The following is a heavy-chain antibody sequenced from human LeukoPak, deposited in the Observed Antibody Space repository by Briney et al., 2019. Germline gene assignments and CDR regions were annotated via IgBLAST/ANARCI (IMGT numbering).Heavy chain of an antibody. CDR2: INHSGST. D-gene: IGHD3-10*01. Sequence: SETLSLTCTVHGGSFSGYYWSWIRQSPGKGLEWIGEINHSGSTNYNPSLKSRVTISVDTSKNQFSLKLSSVTAADTAVYYCARDWMVRGVIGYWGQGTLVTVSS. J-gene: IGHJ4*02. CDR1: GGSFSGYY. V-gene: IGHV4-34*01. CDR3: ARDWMVRGVIGY.